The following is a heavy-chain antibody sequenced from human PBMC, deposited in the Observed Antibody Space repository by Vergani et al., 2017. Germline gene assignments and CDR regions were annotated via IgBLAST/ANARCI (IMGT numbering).Heavy chain of an antibody. CDR2: INHSGST. J-gene: IGHJ6*03. CDR3: ARGPSLHYYYMDV. V-gene: IGHV4-34*01. Sequence: QVQLQQWGAGLLKPSETLSLTCAVYGGSFSGYYWSWVRQPPGKGLEWIGEINHSGSTNYNSSLKSRVTISVDTSKNQFSLKLGSVTAADTAVYYCARGPSLHYYYMDVWGKGTTVTVSS. CDR1: GGSFSGYY.